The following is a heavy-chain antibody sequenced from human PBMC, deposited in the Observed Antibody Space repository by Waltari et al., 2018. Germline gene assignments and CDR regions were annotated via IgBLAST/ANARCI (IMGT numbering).Heavy chain of an antibody. D-gene: IGHD3-16*01. J-gene: IGHJ4*02. CDR3: ARDTWGSNHYFEF. CDR1: GDTFSRYA. Sequence: QVQLVQSGAELKKPGSSVKVSCKASGDTFSRYAISWVRQAPGQGLEWMGTSVPSVGTANYERKFQGRVTLTADKSTSTAYMELNSLTFEETAIYFCARDTWGSNHYFEFWGQGTLVTVSS. CDR2: SVPSVGTA. V-gene: IGHV1-69*08.